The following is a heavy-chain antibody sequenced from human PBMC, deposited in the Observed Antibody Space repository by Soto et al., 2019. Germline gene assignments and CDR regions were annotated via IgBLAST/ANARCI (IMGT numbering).Heavy chain of an antibody. J-gene: IGHJ3*02. V-gene: IGHV3-74*01. Sequence: VQLVESGGGLVQPGGSLRLSCTASGFTFSSYWMHWVRQAPGKGLVWVSRINSDGINTSHADSVKGRFTISRDNAKSTLYLQMNSQRSEETAVYYCARAQYLADDVFDIWGRGTVVTVSS. CDR3: ARAQYLADDVFDI. D-gene: IGHD2-2*01. CDR1: GFTFSSYW. CDR2: INSDGINT.